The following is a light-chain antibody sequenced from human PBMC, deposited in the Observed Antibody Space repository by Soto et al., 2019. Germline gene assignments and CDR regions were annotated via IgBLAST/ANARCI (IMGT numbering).Light chain of an antibody. V-gene: IGLV2-14*01. CDR3: SSYTTSTTQV. CDR2: EVR. Sequence: QSALTQPASVSGSPGQSITISCTGTSSDVGSYNYVSWYQQHPGKAPKLMIYEVRNRPSGVSDRFSGSKSGKTASLTIFGLQAEDEADYYCSSYTTSTTQVFGGGTNSPS. J-gene: IGLJ2*01. CDR1: SSDVGSYNY.